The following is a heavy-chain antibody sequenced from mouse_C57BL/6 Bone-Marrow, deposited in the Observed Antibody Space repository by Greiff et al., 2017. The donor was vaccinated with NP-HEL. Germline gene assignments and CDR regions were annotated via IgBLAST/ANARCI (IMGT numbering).Heavy chain of an antibody. J-gene: IGHJ4*01. CDR2: INPSYGST. Sequence: EVQGVESGPELVKPGASVKISCKASGYSFTDYNMNWVKQSTGKSLEWIGVINPSYGSTSYNEKFKGKATLTVDKSSSTAYMQLNSLTSEDSAVYYCYFYASSDPLSIDYCGQGTSVTVSS. D-gene: IGHD1-1*01. CDR3: YFYASSDPLSIDY. V-gene: IGHV1-39*01. CDR1: GYSFTDYN.